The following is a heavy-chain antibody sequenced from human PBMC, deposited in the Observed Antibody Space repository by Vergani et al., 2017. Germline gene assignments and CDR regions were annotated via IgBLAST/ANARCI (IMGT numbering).Heavy chain of an antibody. CDR3: AKENERSDYFDS. D-gene: IGHD1-1*01. V-gene: IGHV1-69*12. CDR2: IMPMFGTP. J-gene: IGHJ4*02. CDR1: GDSITNYV. Sequence: QVQLVQSGAEVKKPGSSVKVSCKASGDSITNYVMSWVRQTPGQGLEWMGGIMPMFGTPNYAQKFLGRVTITADESTSTAYLELNSLTLEDTAVYYCAKENERSDYFDSWGQGSLVTVSS.